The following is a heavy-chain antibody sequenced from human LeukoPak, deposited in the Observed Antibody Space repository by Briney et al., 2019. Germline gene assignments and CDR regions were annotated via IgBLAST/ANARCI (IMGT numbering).Heavy chain of an antibody. CDR1: GYTFTGYY. CDR3: ARVLYNWNDPYYFDY. Sequence: ASVKVSCKASGYTFTGYYMHWVRQAPGQGLEWMGWINPNSGGTNYAQKFQGRVTMTRDTSISTAYMELSRLRSDDTAVYYCARVLYNWNDPYYFDYWGQEPWSPSPQ. CDR2: INPNSGGT. J-gene: IGHJ4*01. D-gene: IGHD1-1*01. V-gene: IGHV1-2*02.